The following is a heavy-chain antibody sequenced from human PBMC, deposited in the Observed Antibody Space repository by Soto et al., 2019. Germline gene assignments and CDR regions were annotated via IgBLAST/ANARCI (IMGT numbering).Heavy chain of an antibody. J-gene: IGHJ4*02. CDR3: AKRSPGGYERWLQFKGGMWFDY. Sequence: PGGSLRLSCAVSGFTYSRYSMNWVRQAQGKGLEWVSSISSSSSYIYYADSVKGRFTISRDNAKNSLYLQMNSLRDEDTAVYYCAKRSPGGYERWLQFKGGMWFDYWGQGTLVTVSS. D-gene: IGHD5-12*01. CDR2: ISSSSSYI. CDR1: GFTYSRYS. V-gene: IGHV3-21*01.